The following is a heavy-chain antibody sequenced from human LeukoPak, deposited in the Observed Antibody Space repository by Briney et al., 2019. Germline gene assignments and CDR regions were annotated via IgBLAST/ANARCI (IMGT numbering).Heavy chain of an antibody. Sequence: PGGSLRLSCAASGFTFDVYGMSWVRQAPGKGLEWVSGIIWNGGSTGYADSVKGRFTISRDNAKNSLYLQMNSLRAEDTALYYCARGFWYYDILTGYYTRTSFYYFDYWGQGTLVTVSS. J-gene: IGHJ4*02. D-gene: IGHD3-9*01. CDR1: GFTFDVYG. CDR3: ARGFWYYDILTGYYTRTSFYYFDY. V-gene: IGHV3-20*04. CDR2: IIWNGGST.